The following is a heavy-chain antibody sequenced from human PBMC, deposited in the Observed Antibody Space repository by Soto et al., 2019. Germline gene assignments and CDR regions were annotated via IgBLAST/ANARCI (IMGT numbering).Heavy chain of an antibody. CDR2: INPNGGNT. CDR3: ARESMGGSSFRREDFDF. Sequence: QAQLVQSGAEVKKPGASVKVSCKASGSFFTSYYIHWVRQAPGQSLQRMGWINPNGGNTHYVQKFQGRLPLTRDTSVSTVYRDLNSLTSDDTAISYCARESMGGSSFRREDFDFWGQGTLVAVAS. V-gene: IGHV1-2*02. CDR1: GSFFTSYY. D-gene: IGHD2-15*01. J-gene: IGHJ4*02.